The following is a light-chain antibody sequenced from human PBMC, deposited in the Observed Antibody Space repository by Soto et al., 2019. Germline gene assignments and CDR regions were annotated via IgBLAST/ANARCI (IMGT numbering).Light chain of an antibody. Sequence: QSVLTQPPSVSAAPGQKVTISCSGSSSNIGNNYVSWYQQLPGTAPKLLIYENNKRPSGIPDRFSGSKSGTSATLGITGLQTGDEADYYCGTWDSSLSAPSFGGGTKVTVL. CDR2: ENN. CDR1: SSNIGNNY. J-gene: IGLJ3*02. CDR3: GTWDSSLSAPS. V-gene: IGLV1-51*02.